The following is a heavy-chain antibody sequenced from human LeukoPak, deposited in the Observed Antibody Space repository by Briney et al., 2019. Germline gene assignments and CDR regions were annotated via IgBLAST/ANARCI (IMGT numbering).Heavy chain of an antibody. CDR3: ARGVYCTNGVCYDGPD. CDR1: KFTFNSYG. Sequence: GGSLRLSCTTSKFTFNSYGIFWVRQAPGKGLEWVSSISSSSSYIYYADSVKGRFTISRDNAKNSLYLQMNSLRAEDTAVYYCARGVYCTNGVCYDGPDWGQGTLVTVSS. D-gene: IGHD2-8*01. CDR2: ISSSSSYI. V-gene: IGHV3-21*01. J-gene: IGHJ4*02.